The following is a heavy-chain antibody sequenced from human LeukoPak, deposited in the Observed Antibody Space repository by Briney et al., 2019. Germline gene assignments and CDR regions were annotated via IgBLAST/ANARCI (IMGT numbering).Heavy chain of an antibody. D-gene: IGHD3-22*01. CDR1: GGTFGGYY. CDR3: ARERTMIPYYMDV. Sequence: SETLSLTCAVYGGTFGGYYWSWIRQPPGKGLEWIGEINHSGNTYYNPSLKSRLTISVDTSKNQFSLKLSSVTAADTAVYYCARERTMIPYYMDVWGKGTTVTVSS. J-gene: IGHJ6*03. CDR2: INHSGNT. V-gene: IGHV4-34*01.